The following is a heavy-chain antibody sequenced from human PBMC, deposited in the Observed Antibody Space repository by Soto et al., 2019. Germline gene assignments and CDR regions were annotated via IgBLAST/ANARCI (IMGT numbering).Heavy chain of an antibody. Sequence: PSETLSLTCAVYGGSFSGYYWSWIRQPPGKGLEWIGEINHSGSTNYNPSLKSRVTISVDTSKNQFSLKLSSVTAADTAVYYCARGYGSGSYYNVIKKMYYFDYWGQGTLVTVSS. CDR3: ARGYGSGSYYNVIKKMYYFDY. J-gene: IGHJ4*02. D-gene: IGHD3-10*01. CDR1: GGSFSGYY. V-gene: IGHV4-34*01. CDR2: INHSGST.